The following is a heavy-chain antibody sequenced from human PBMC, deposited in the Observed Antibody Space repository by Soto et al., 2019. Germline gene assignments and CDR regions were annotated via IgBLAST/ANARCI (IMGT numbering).Heavy chain of an antibody. CDR3: ARVISSSYYYGMDV. J-gene: IGHJ6*02. CDR2: TNAGNGNT. V-gene: IGHV1-3*01. CDR1: GYTFTSYA. Sequence: ASVKVSCKASGYTFTSYAMHWVRQAPGQRLEWMGWTNAGNGNTKYSQKFQGRVTITRDTSASTAYMELSSLRSEDTAVYYCARVISSSYYYGMDVWGQGTTVTVSS.